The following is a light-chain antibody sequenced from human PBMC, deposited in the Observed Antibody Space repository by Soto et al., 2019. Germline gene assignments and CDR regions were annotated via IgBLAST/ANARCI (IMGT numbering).Light chain of an antibody. CDR2: EVT. CDR3: SSYAGSDNFVV. J-gene: IGLJ2*01. CDR1: SSDVGGYNH. Sequence: QSVLTQPPSASGSPGQSVSISCSGTSSDVGGYNHVSWFQQHPGKAPKLILYEVTKRPSGVPDRCSGSKSGNTASLTGSGLQSDDEADYYCSSYAGSDNFVVFGGGTKLTVL. V-gene: IGLV2-8*01.